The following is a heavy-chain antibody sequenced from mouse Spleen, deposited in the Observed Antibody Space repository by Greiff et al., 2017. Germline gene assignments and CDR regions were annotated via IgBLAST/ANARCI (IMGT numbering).Heavy chain of an antibody. CDR1: GFTFSSYT. Sequence: EVQLVESGGGLVKPGGSLKLSCAASGFTFSSYTMSWVRQTPAKRLEWVATISSGGGNTYYPDSVKGRFTISRDNARNTLYLQMSSLRSEDTAMYYCARDGYYGVFAYWGQGTLVTVSA. D-gene: IGHD2-3*01. CDR2: ISSGGGNT. V-gene: IGHV5-9*04. CDR3: ARDGYYGVFAY. J-gene: IGHJ3*01.